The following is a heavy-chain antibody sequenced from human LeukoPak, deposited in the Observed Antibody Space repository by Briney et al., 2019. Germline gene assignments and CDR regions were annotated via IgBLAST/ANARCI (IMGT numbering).Heavy chain of an antibody. Sequence: SETLSLTCTVSGGSISSGGYYWSWIRQHPGKGLEWIGYIYYSGSTYCNPSLKSRVTISVDTSKNQFSLKLSSVTAADTAVYYCARERPERNWFDPWGQGTLVTVSS. V-gene: IGHV4-31*03. CDR1: GGSISSGGYY. J-gene: IGHJ5*02. CDR2: IYYSGST. CDR3: ARERPERNWFDP.